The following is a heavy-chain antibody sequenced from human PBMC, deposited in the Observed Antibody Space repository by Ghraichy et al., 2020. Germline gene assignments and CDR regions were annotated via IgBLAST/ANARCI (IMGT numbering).Heavy chain of an antibody. J-gene: IGHJ4*02. Sequence: GGSLRLSCAASGFTFDDYAMHWVRQAPGKGLEWVSGISWNSGSIGYADSVKGRFTISRDNAKNSLYLQMNSLRAEDTALYYCAKGLLSGSYWLGYYFDYWGQGTLVTVSS. D-gene: IGHD1-26*01. V-gene: IGHV3-9*01. CDR3: AKGLLSGSYWLGYYFDY. CDR2: ISWNSGSI. CDR1: GFTFDDYA.